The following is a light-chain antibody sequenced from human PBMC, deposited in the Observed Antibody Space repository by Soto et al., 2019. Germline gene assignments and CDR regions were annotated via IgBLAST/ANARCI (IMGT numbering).Light chain of an antibody. CDR3: ASQADNNNLL. V-gene: IGLV2-8*01. Sequence: QPVLTQPPSASGSPGQSVTISCTGTSSDVGGYNYVSWYQQHPGKAPKLMIYEVIKRPSGVPDRFSGSKSGNTASLTVSGLQSEDEADYYCASQADNNNLLFGGGTKVTVL. J-gene: IGLJ2*01. CDR2: EVI. CDR1: SSDVGGYNY.